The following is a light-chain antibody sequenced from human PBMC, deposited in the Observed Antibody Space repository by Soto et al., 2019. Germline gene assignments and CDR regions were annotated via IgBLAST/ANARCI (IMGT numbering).Light chain of an antibody. CDR2: DAS. Sequence: EIVLAQSPATLSLSPGERVTLTCRASQSVRSYLAWYQQNPGQAPRLLIYDASNRATGIPARFSGSGSGTDFTLTISSLEPEDFAVYYCQQRANWPATFGQGTRLEIK. V-gene: IGKV3-11*01. CDR3: QQRANWPAT. CDR1: QSVRSY. J-gene: IGKJ5*01.